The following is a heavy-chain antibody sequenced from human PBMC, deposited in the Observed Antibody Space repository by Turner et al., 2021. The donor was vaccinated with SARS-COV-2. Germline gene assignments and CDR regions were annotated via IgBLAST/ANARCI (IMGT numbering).Heavy chain of an antibody. CDR2: ISYDGSNK. CDR3: AKVGDVVMVYAMTTPPDY. D-gene: IGHD2-8*01. CDR1: GFTFSSYG. Sequence: QVQLVESGGGVVQPGRSLRLPCAASGFTFSSYGMHWVRQAPGKGLEWVAVISYDGSNKYYADSVKGRFTISRDNSKNTLYLQMNSLRAEDTAVYYCAKVGDVVMVYAMTTPPDYWGQGTLVTVSS. V-gene: IGHV3-30*18. J-gene: IGHJ4*02.